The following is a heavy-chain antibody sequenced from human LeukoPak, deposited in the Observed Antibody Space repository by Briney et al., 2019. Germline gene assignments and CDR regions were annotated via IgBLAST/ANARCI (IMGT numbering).Heavy chain of an antibody. V-gene: IGHV4-34*01. J-gene: IGHJ3*02. CDR3: ARGRRWLSIAVAGAHAFDI. D-gene: IGHD6-19*01. Sequence: SETLSLTCAVYGGSFSGYYWSWIRQPPGKGLEWRGEIIHGGGTNYNPSLKSRATISVDTSKNQFPLKLSSVTAADTAVYYGARGRRWLSIAVAGAHAFDIWGQGTMVTVSS. CDR2: IIHGGGT. CDR1: GGSFSGYY.